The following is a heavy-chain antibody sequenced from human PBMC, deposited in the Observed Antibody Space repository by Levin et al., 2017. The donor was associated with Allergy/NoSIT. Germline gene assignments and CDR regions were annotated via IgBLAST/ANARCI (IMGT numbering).Heavy chain of an antibody. V-gene: IGHV3-30*04. CDR1: GFTFSSYA. CDR3: ARCPGEDSSGYPDLYYYYGMDV. Sequence: PGGSLRLSCAASGFTFSSYAMHWVRQAPGKGLEWVAVISYDGSNKYYADSVKGRFTISRDNSKNTLYLQMNSLRAEDTAVYYCARCPGEDSSGYPDLYYYYGMDVWGQGTTVTVSS. J-gene: IGHJ6*02. D-gene: IGHD3-22*01. CDR2: ISYDGSNK.